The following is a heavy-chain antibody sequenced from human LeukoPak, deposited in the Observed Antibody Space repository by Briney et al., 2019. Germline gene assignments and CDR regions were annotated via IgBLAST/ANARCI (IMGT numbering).Heavy chain of an antibody. CDR2: INDRGHT. CDR3: ARDATTVVTLPYYFDF. CDR1: GGSFSGYH. J-gene: IGHJ4*02. V-gene: IGHV4-34*01. Sequence: SETLTLTCAVHGGSFSGYHWNWIRQSPEKGLEWIGEINDRGHTNYNPSLKSRVTISVDTSKKQFSLRLSSVTAADTAVYYCARDATTVVTLPYYFDFWGQGTLVAVSS. D-gene: IGHD4-23*01.